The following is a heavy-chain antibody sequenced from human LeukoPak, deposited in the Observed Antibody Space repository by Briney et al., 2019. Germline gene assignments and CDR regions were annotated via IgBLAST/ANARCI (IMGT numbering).Heavy chain of an antibody. CDR3: ARNSGSYWVSDY. CDR2: IRQDGSEK. Sequence: GGSLRLSCAASGFTFSSYWMSWVRQAPGKGLEWVANIRQDGSEKYYVDSVKGRLTISRDNAKNSLYLQMNSLRAEDTAVYYCARNSGSYWVSDYWGQGTLVTVSS. J-gene: IGHJ4*02. D-gene: IGHD1-26*01. V-gene: IGHV3-7*01. CDR1: GFTFSSYW.